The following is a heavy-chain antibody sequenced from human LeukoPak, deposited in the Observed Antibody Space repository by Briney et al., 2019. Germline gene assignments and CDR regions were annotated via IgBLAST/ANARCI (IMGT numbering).Heavy chain of an antibody. Sequence: PGRSLRHSCAASGFTFSNYAMHWVRQAPGEGLEWVAVISYDGGNKYYADSLKGRFTISRDNSKNTLYLQMNSLRAEDTAVYYCARGPLAAAKSGLDVWGQGTTVTVSS. CDR1: GFTFSNYA. CDR3: ARGPLAAAKSGLDV. J-gene: IGHJ6*02. D-gene: IGHD6-13*01. CDR2: ISYDGGNK. V-gene: IGHV3-30-3*01.